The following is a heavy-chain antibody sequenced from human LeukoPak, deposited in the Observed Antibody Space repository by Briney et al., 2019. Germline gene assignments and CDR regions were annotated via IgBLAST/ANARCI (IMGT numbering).Heavy chain of an antibody. Sequence: GGSLRLSCAASGFTFSSYAMHWVRQAPGKGLEWVAVISYDGSNKYYADSVKGRFTISRDNSKNTLYLQMNSLRAEDTAVYYCARDGQYDYLRGTEPIHFDYWGQGTLVTVSS. V-gene: IGHV3-30*01. CDR2: ISYDGSNK. CDR1: GFTFSSYA. J-gene: IGHJ4*02. CDR3: ARDGQYDYLRGTEPIHFDY. D-gene: IGHD3-16*01.